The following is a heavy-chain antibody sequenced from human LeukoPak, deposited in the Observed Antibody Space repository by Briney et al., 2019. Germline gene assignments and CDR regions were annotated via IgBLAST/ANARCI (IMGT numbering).Heavy chain of an antibody. Sequence: PGGSLRLSCAASGFTFTDYAMNWVRQAPGKGLEWVSTISGSGTITHYADSVRGRFTISRDYSTNTLYLQMSSLRAEDTAVYYCAKDLYSSSWYGGGNYYYGMDVWGQGTTVTVSS. CDR2: ISGSGTIT. D-gene: IGHD6-13*01. V-gene: IGHV3-23*01. CDR1: GFTFTDYA. CDR3: AKDLYSSSWYGGGNYYYGMDV. J-gene: IGHJ6*02.